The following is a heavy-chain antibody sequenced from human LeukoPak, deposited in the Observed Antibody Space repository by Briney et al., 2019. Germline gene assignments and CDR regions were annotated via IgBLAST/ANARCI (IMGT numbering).Heavy chain of an antibody. CDR1: GFTFSSYS. D-gene: IGHD3-3*01. CDR2: ISSSSSTI. CDR3: AMEGFDI. Sequence: GGSLRLSCAASGFTFSSYSMNWVRQAPGKGLEWVSYISSSSSTIYYADSVKGRFTISRDNAKNTLYLQMNSLRVEDTAIYYCAMEGFDIWGQGTMVTVSS. J-gene: IGHJ3*02. V-gene: IGHV3-48*01.